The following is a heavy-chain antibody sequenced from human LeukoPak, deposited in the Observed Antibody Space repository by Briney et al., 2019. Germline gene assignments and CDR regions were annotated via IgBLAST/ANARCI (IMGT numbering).Heavy chain of an antibody. V-gene: IGHV3-7*01. CDR3: ATYTHWVAGDV. Sequence: GGSLRLSCAASGFTFSDSWMSWVRQAPGKGLEWVANMNQDGSAKGYVDSVKGRFTISRDNARNSLYLQMSSLRPEDTAVYYCATYTHWVAGDVWGKGTTVTVSS. CDR1: GFTFSDSW. D-gene: IGHD3-16*01. CDR2: MNQDGSAK. J-gene: IGHJ6*04.